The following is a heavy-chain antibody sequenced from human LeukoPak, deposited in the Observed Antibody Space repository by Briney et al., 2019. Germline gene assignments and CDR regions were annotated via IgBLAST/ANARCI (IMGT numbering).Heavy chain of an antibody. J-gene: IGHJ4*02. D-gene: IGHD5-18*01. CDR3: ARDGDKRGYSYGI. CDR1: GFTFSSYW. Sequence: GGSLRLSCAASGFTFSSYWMSWVRQAPGKGLEWVANIKQDGSEKYYVDSVKGRFTISRDNAKNSLYLQMNSLRAEDTAVYYCARDGDKRGYSYGIWDQGTLVTVSS. CDR2: IKQDGSEK. V-gene: IGHV3-7*01.